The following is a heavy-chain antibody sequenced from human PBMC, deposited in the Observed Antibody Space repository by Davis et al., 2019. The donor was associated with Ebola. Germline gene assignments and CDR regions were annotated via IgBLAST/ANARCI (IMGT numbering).Heavy chain of an antibody. CDR3: ARQSLLWFGELLFRPYYFDY. V-gene: IGHV4-59*08. J-gene: IGHJ4*02. CDR1: GGSFSGYY. CDR2: IYYTGST. Sequence: MPGGSLRLSCAVYGGSFSGYYWSWIRQPPGKGLEWIGYIYYTGSTNYNPSLQSRVTISVDTSKNQFSLKLSSVTAADTAVYYCARQSLLWFGELLFRPYYFDYWGQGTLVTVSS. D-gene: IGHD3-10*01.